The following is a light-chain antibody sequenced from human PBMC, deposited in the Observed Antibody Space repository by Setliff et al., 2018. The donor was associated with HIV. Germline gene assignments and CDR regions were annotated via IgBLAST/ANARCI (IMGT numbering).Light chain of an antibody. V-gene: IGLV2-14*03. Sequence: QSVLTQPASVSGSPGQSITISCTGTSSDIAIYNFVSWYQHHPGKAPKLIIFSVTYRPSGVSDRFSGSKSGNTASLTISGLQPEDEADYYCASHRDTNTLEVFGTGTKVTVL. CDR3: ASHRDTNTLEV. CDR2: SVT. J-gene: IGLJ1*01. CDR1: SSDIAIYNF.